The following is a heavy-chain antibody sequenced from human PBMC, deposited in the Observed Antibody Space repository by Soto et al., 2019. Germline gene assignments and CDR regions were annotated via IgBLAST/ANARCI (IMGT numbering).Heavy chain of an antibody. CDR1: GFTFDDYA. CDR2: ISWNSGSI. J-gene: IGHJ3*02. CDR3: AKDYDFWSGPGAFDI. Sequence: DVQLVESGGGLVQPGRSLRLSCAASGFTFDDYAMHWVRQAPGKGLEWVSGISWNSGSIGYADSVKGRFTISRDNAKNSLYLQMNSLRAEDTALYYCAKDYDFWSGPGAFDIWGQGTMVTVSS. D-gene: IGHD3-3*01. V-gene: IGHV3-9*01.